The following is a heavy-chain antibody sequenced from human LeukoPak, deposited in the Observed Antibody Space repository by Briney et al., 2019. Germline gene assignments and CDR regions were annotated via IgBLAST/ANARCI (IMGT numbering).Heavy chain of an antibody. Sequence: TGGSLRLSCAASGFTFSSYGMHWVRQAPGKGLEWVAVISYDGSNKYYADSVKGRFTIPRDNSKNTLYLQMNSLRAEDTAVYYCAKDEPNYYYYGMDVWGQGTTVTVSS. CDR1: GFTFSSYG. D-gene: IGHD1-14*01. CDR3: AKDEPNYYYYGMDV. J-gene: IGHJ6*02. CDR2: ISYDGSNK. V-gene: IGHV3-30*18.